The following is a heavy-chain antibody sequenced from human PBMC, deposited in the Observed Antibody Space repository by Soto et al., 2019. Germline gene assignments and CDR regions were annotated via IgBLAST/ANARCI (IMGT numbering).Heavy chain of an antibody. Sequence: QVQLVQSGAEVKKPGSSVKVSCKASGGTFSSYAISWVRQAPGQGLEWMGGIIPIFGTANYAQKFQGRVTITADESTSTAYMELSILRSEDTAVYYCAREETYSGYDATDYWGQGTLVTVSS. D-gene: IGHD5-12*01. CDR3: AREETYSGYDATDY. V-gene: IGHV1-69*01. CDR2: IIPIFGTA. J-gene: IGHJ4*02. CDR1: GGTFSSYA.